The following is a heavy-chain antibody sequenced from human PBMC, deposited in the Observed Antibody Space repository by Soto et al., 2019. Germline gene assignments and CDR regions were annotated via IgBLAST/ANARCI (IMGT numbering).Heavy chain of an antibody. J-gene: IGHJ4*02. D-gene: IGHD2-15*01. CDR2: ISYDGSNK. CDR1: GFTFSSYA. CDR3: ARDGGSTPIDY. V-gene: IGHV3-30-3*01. Sequence: PGGSLRLSCAASGFTFSSYAMHWVRQAPGKGLEWVAVISYDGSNKYYADSVKGRFTISRDNSKNTLYLQMNSLRAEDTAVYYCARDGGSTPIDYWGQGTLVTVSS.